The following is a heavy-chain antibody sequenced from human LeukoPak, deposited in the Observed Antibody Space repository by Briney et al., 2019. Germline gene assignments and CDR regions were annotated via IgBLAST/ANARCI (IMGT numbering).Heavy chain of an antibody. CDR1: GYTFTNYH. CDR2: INPNNGDS. CDR3: ARTTSFTASGYDY. V-gene: IGHV1-8*03. J-gene: IGHJ4*02. Sequence: GAPVKVSCKASGYTFTNYHINWVRQATGQGLEWMGWINPNNGDSGFAQKFQGRVTITRDTATTTAYMELSSLTSEDTDIYFCARTTSFTASGYDYWGQGTLVTVSS. D-gene: IGHD6-25*01.